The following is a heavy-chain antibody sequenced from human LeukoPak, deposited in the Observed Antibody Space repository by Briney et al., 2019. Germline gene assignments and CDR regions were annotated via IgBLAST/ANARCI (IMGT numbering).Heavy chain of an antibody. CDR3: AKGSYYDSSGSFYFDY. Sequence: PGGSLRLSCAVSGWSFSSYWMSWVRQAPGKGLEWVSGISGSGDNTYYADSVKGRFTISRDNSKNTLYVQVNSLGTEDTAAYYCAKGSYYDSSGSFYFDYWGQGTLVTVSS. V-gene: IGHV3-23*01. D-gene: IGHD3-22*01. J-gene: IGHJ4*02. CDR2: ISGSGDNT. CDR1: GWSFSSYW.